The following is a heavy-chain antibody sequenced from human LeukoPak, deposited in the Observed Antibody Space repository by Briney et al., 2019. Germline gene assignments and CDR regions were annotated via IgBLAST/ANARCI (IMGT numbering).Heavy chain of an antibody. D-gene: IGHD2-2*03. CDR2: INQDGREK. Sequence: GTLSLTCAVSGGSISSSNWMSWVRQAPGKGLEWVANINQDGREKHSVDSVKGRFTVSRDNARNSLYLQMNSLRAEDTAMYYCARDQTGQAWIYWGQGTLVTVSS. V-gene: IGHV3-7*04. CDR3: ARDQTGQAWIY. CDR1: GGSISSSNW. J-gene: IGHJ4*02.